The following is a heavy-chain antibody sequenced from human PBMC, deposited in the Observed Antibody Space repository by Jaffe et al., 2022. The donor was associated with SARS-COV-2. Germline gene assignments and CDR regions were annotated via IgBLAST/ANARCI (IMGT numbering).Heavy chain of an antibody. V-gene: IGHV3-33*01. D-gene: IGHD1-1*01. J-gene: IGHJ3*02. Sequence: QVQLVESGGGVVQPGRSLRLSCAASGFTFSSYGMHWVRQAPGKGLEWVAVIWYDGSNKYYADSVKGRFTISRDNSKNTLYLQMNSLRAEDTAVYYCARDGNIKRGGPNDDAFDIWGQGTMVTVSS. CDR3: ARDGNIKRGGPNDDAFDI. CDR2: IWYDGSNK. CDR1: GFTFSSYG.